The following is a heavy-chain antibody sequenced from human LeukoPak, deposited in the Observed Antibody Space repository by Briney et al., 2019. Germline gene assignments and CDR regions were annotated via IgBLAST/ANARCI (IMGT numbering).Heavy chain of an antibody. CDR2: IYYSGST. D-gene: IGHD2-2*01. J-gene: IGHJ6*03. CDR3: SSDASAGVPGHMDV. Sequence: SETLSLTCTVSGGSISSYYWSWIRQPPGKGLEWIGYIYYSGSTNYNPSLKSRVTISVDTSKNQFSLKLSSVTAADTAVYYCSSDASAGVPGHMDVGAKGTTVTVPS. CDR1: GGSISSYY. V-gene: IGHV4-59*01.